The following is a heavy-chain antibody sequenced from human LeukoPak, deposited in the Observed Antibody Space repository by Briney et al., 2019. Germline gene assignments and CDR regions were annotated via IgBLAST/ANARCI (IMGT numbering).Heavy chain of an antibody. Sequence: SVKVSSKXSGGTFSSYAISWVRQAPGQGLEWMGGIIPIFGTANYAQKFQGRVTITSDESTSTAYMELSSLRSEDTAVYYCASMVVAATKRAGYFDYWGQGTLVTVSS. V-gene: IGHV1-69*01. J-gene: IGHJ4*02. CDR1: GGTFSSYA. CDR2: IIPIFGTA. D-gene: IGHD2-15*01. CDR3: ASMVVAATKRAGYFDY.